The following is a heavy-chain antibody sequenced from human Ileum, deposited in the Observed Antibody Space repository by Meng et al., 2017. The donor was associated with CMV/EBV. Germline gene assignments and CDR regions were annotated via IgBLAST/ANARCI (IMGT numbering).Heavy chain of an antibody. J-gene: IGHJ4*02. Sequence: GESLKISCAASGFTFSTYWMSWVRQAPGKGLEWVANIKQYESEKYYVDSVKGRFTISRDDAKSSVYLRMSSLRADDTAVYYCARGRYTSTWFSPDYWGQGTLVTVSS. V-gene: IGHV3-7*04. CDR3: ARGRYTSTWFSPDY. CDR2: IKQYESEK. CDR1: GFTFSTYW. D-gene: IGHD6-13*01.